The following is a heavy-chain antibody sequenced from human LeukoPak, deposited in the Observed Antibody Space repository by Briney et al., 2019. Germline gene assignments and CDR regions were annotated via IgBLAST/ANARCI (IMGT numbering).Heavy chain of an antibody. CDR2: IRYDGGNK. CDR3: AKDRYCSSTSCYSYYYMDV. J-gene: IGHJ6*03. D-gene: IGHD2-2*01. V-gene: IGHV3-30*02. Sequence: GGSLRLSCAASGFTFSSYGMHWVRQAPGKGLEWVAFIRYDGGNKYYADSVKGRFTISRDNSKNTLYLQMNSLRAEDTAVYYCAKDRYCSSTSCYSYYYMDVWGKGTTVTVSS. CDR1: GFTFSSYG.